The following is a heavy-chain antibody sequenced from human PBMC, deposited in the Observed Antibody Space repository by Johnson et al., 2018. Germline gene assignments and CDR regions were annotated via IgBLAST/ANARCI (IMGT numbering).Heavy chain of an antibody. D-gene: IGHD3-10*01. CDR3: ARANPLTMVRGALYMDV. CDR2: IDTTGDT. Sequence: VQLVESGGGLVQAGGSLSLSCAASGFTFSSYEMHWVRQPTGKGLEWVSAIDTTGDTYYPGSVKGRFTISKENANNSLYLQMNRLRAGDTAVYYCARANPLTMVRGALYMDVWGKGTTVTVSS. V-gene: IGHV3-13*01. J-gene: IGHJ6*03. CDR1: GFTFSSYE.